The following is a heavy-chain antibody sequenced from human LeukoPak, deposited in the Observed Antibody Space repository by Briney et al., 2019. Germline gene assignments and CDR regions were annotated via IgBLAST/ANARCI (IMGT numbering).Heavy chain of an antibody. CDR1: GFTLTELS. CDR2: FDPEDGET. D-gene: IGHD3-9*01. J-gene: IGHJ4*02. Sequence: ASVKVSCKVSGFTLTELSMHWVRQAPGKGLEWMGGFDPEDGETIYAQKFQGRVTMTEDTSTDTAYMELSSLRSEDTAVYYYAFPRMNYDILTGYSPAPYFDYWGQGTLVTVSS. V-gene: IGHV1-24*01. CDR3: AFPRMNYDILTGYSPAPYFDY.